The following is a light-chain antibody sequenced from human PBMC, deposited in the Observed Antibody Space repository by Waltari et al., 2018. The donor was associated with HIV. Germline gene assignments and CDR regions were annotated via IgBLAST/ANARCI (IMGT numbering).Light chain of an antibody. CDR2: GAS. V-gene: IGKV3-20*01. CDR3: QQYGSSLLT. CDR1: QSVDSRF. Sequence: TLSCRASQSVDSRFLLWYQQKPGQAPRLLIYGASSRATGIPDRFSGSGSGTDFTLTISRLDPEDFAVYYCQQYGSSLLTFGGGTKVEIK. J-gene: IGKJ4*01.